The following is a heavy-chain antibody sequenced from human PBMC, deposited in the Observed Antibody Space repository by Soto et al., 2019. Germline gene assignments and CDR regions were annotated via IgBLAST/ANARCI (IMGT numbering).Heavy chain of an antibody. CDR1: GFTFSSYA. D-gene: IGHD3-22*01. CDR2: ISYDGSNK. CDR3: ARDRGYDSSGYYHFDY. J-gene: IGHJ4*02. Sequence: PGGSLRLSCAASGFTFSSYAMHWVRQAPGKGLEWVAVISYDGSNKYYADSVKGRFTISRDNSKNTLYLQMNSLRAEDTAVYYCARDRGYDSSGYYHFDYWGQGTLVTVS. V-gene: IGHV3-30-3*01.